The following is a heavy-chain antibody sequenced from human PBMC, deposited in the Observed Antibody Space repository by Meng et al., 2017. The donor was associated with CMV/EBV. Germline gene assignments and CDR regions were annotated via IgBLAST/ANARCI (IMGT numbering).Heavy chain of an antibody. J-gene: IGHJ4*02. CDR3: ARGGY. Sequence: DCGGLVCTLAGSMTLLWAASGFNFSSYRRYWVRQAPGMWLERVSSISSSSSYIYYADSVKGRFTISRDNAKNSLYLQMNSLRAEDTAVYYCARGGYWGQGTLVTVSS. V-gene: IGHV3-21*01. CDR2: ISSSSSYI. CDR1: GFNFSSYR.